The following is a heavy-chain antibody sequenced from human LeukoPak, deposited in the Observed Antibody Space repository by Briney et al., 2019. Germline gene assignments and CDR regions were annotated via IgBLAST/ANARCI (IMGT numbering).Heavy chain of an antibody. CDR2: INHRGST. CDR3: ARGSSGYCSGGSCYSDLLHFDY. D-gene: IGHD2-15*01. V-gene: IGHV4-4*02. Sequence: SETLSLTCAVSGVSISTTNWWNWVRQTPGKGLLWIGEINHRGSTNYNPSLKSRVTMSVDKSNNRFSLKLSSVTAADTAAYYCARGSSGYCSGGSCYSDLLHFDYWGQGTLVTVSS. J-gene: IGHJ4*02. CDR1: GVSISTTNW.